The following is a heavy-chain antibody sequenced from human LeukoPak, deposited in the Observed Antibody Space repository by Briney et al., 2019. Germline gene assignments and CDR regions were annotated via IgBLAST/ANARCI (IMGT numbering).Heavy chain of an antibody. V-gene: IGHV3-21*01. CDR2: ISSTSGYI. CDR1: GFTFSSYS. D-gene: IGHD3-10*01. J-gene: IGHJ4*02. Sequence: GSLRLSCAASGFTFSSYSMNWVRQAPGKGLEWVSSISSTSGYIYYADSVKGRFTISRDNAKNSLYLQMNSLRAGDTAVYYCARDPTTYGSGSYYYYFDYWGQGTLVTVSS. CDR3: ARDPTTYGSGSYYYYFDY.